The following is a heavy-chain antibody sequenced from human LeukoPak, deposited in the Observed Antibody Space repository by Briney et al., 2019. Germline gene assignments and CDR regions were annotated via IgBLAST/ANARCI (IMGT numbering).Heavy chain of an antibody. CDR3: AREPELGYCSSTSCSHDY. Sequence: ASVKVSCKASGYTFTGYYMHWVRQAPGQGLEWMGWINPNSGGTNYAQKFQGRVTMTRDTSISTAYMELSRLRSDGTAVYYCAREPELGYCSSTSCSHDYWGQGTLVTVSS. D-gene: IGHD2-2*01. J-gene: IGHJ4*02. CDR1: GYTFTGYY. V-gene: IGHV1-2*02. CDR2: INPNSGGT.